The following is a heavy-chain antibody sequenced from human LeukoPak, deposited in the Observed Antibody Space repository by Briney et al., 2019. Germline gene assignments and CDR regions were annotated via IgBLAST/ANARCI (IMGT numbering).Heavy chain of an antibody. D-gene: IGHD4-17*01. CDR1: GYTFTIYG. CDR2: ISAYNGNT. CDR3: ARDSYGDYGDDAFDI. J-gene: IGHJ3*02. Sequence: GASVTVSYRASGYTFTIYGISWVRQAPGQGVEWMGWISAYNGNTNYAQKLQGRVTMTTDTSTSTAYMELRSLRSDDTAVYYCARDSYGDYGDDAFDIWGQGTMVTVSS. V-gene: IGHV1-18*01.